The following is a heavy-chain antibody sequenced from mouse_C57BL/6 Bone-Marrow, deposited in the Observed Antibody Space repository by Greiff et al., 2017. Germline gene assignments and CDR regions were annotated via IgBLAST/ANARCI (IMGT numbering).Heavy chain of an antibody. D-gene: IGHD1-1*01. Sequence: EVMLVESGGGLVKPGGSLKLSCAASGFTFSSYAMSWVRQTPEKRLEWVATISDGGSYTYYPDNVKGRFTISRDNAKNNLYLQMSHLKSEDTAMYYCARALTTVVPFDYWGQGTTLTVSS. CDR2: ISDGGSYT. V-gene: IGHV5-4*03. CDR3: ARALTTVVPFDY. CDR1: GFTFSSYA. J-gene: IGHJ2*01.